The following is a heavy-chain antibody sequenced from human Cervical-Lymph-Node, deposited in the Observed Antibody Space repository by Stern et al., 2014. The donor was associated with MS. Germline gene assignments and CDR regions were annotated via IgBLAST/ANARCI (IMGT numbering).Heavy chain of an antibody. CDR2: IFWDDEK. D-gene: IGHD3-10*01. CDR3: AHRRTAFYFFDY. V-gene: IGHV2-5*02. J-gene: IGHJ4*02. Sequence: QITLKESGPALVKPTQSLTLTCTFSGFSLNTDGVDVGWIRQPPGKAPEWLAVIFWDDEKKYSPSLQTRLAISMDTSKNQVVLNMANMDPLDTGTYYCAHRRTAFYFFDYWGQGILVTVSS. CDR1: GFSLNTDGVD.